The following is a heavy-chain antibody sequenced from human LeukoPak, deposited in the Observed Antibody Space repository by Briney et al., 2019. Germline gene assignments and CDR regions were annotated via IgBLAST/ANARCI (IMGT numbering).Heavy chain of an antibody. Sequence: GASVKVSCKASGGTFSSYAISWVRQAPGQGLEWMGGIIPIFGTANYAQKFQGRVTMTRDTSISTAYMELSRLRSDDTAVYYCARGGSSGWYGDYWGQGTLVTVSS. CDR3: ARGGSSGWYGDY. J-gene: IGHJ4*02. D-gene: IGHD6-19*01. V-gene: IGHV1-69*05. CDR1: GGTFSSYA. CDR2: IIPIFGTA.